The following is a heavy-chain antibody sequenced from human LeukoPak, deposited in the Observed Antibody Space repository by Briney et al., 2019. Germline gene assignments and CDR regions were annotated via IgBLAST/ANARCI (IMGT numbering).Heavy chain of an antibody. D-gene: IGHD6-6*01. Sequence: SETLSLTCTVSGGSISSSSYYWGWIRQPPGKGLEWIGSIYYSGSTYYNPSLKSRVTRSVDTSKNQFSLKLSSVTAADTAVYYCARSDGSSSWDHDYWGQGTLVTVSS. V-gene: IGHV4-39*01. J-gene: IGHJ4*02. CDR3: ARSDGSSSWDHDY. CDR2: IYYSGST. CDR1: GGSISSSSYY.